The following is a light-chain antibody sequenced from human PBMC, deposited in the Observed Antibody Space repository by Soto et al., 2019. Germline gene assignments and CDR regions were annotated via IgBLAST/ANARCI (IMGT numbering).Light chain of an antibody. V-gene: IGLV2-23*01. CDR2: EGS. J-gene: IGLJ7*01. CDR1: SSDVGSYNL. CDR3: CSYAGSSTV. Sequence: QSALTQPASVSGSPGQSITISCTGTSSDVGSYNLVSWYQQHPGKAPKLMIYEGSKGPSGVSNRFSGSKSGNTASLTISGLQAEDEADYYCCSYAGSSTVFGGGTQLTVL.